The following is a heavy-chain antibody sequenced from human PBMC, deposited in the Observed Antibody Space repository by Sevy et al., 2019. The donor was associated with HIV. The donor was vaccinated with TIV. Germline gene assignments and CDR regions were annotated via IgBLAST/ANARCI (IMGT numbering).Heavy chain of an antibody. V-gene: IGHV3-23*01. J-gene: IGHJ6*02. D-gene: IGHD7-27*01. CDR1: GFSFRSYA. Sequence: GGSLRLSCAASGFSFRSYAMSWVRQAPGKGLEWVSGISDSGGRTYYADPVKGRFSISRDNSKNTLFLQMNSLRDEDTAVYHCARGGWGHNYLYGLDVWGQGTTVTVSS. CDR2: ISDSGGRT. CDR3: ARGGWGHNYLYGLDV.